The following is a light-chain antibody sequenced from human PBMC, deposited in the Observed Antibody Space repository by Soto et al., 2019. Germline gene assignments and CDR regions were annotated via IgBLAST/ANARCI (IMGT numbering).Light chain of an antibody. CDR2: AAS. Sequence: DIQRTQAPSSPSASVGDRVTITCRASQPIATSLNWYQQKPGNAPRLLIDAASSLQSGVPLRFSGSGSGTDFTLTISSLQPEDFATYYCQQSYSSPFTCGPGTTVDIK. V-gene: IGKV1-39*01. J-gene: IGKJ3*01. CDR3: QQSYSSPFT. CDR1: QPIATS.